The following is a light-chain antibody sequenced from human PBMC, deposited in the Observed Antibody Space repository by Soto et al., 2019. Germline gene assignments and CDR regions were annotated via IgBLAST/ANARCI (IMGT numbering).Light chain of an antibody. CDR3: SSYTSSIARV. V-gene: IGLV2-14*01. CDR1: SSDVGGYNY. CDR2: DVS. Sequence: QSALTQPASVSGSPGQSITISCTGTSSDVGGYNYVSWYQQHPGKAPKLMIYDVSNRPSGVSNRFSGSKSGNTASLTISGLQADDEADYYCSSYTSSIARVFGGGTKLTVL. J-gene: IGLJ2*01.